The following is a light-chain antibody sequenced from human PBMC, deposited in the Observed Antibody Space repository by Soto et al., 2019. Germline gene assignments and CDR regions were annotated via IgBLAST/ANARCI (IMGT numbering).Light chain of an antibody. CDR3: QQSDSTPWT. J-gene: IGKJ1*01. CDR2: TTS. CDR1: QSISKY. V-gene: IGKV1-39*01. Sequence: DIQLTQSPSSLSASVGDRVTITCRASQSISKYLNWFQQKPGKAPALLIYTTSTLQSAVPSRFSGSGSGTDFTLTISSLQPEDFATYYCQQSDSTPWTFGQGTKVEIK.